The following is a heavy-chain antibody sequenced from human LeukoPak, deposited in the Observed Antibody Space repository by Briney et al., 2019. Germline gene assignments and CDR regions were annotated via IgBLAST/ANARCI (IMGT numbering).Heavy chain of an antibody. D-gene: IGHD6-19*01. Sequence: GGSLRLSCAASGFTFTDYTMHWVRQAPGKGLEWVSGISWNSGSIGYADSVKGRFTISRDNSKNTLYLQMNSLRAEDTAVYYCARDLNSRPSGWYTFGYYCYGMDVWGQGTTVTVSS. CDR2: ISWNSGSI. CDR1: GFTFTDYT. J-gene: IGHJ6*02. CDR3: ARDLNSRPSGWYTFGYYCYGMDV. V-gene: IGHV3-9*01.